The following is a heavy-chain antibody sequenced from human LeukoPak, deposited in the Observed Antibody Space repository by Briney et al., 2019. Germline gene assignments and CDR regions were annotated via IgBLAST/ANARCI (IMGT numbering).Heavy chain of an antibody. V-gene: IGHV4-39*07. CDR1: GGSMTTRNYY. D-gene: IGHD3-22*01. Sequence: PSETLSLTCAVSGGSMTTRNYYWGWIRQPPGKGLEWIGHKYYSGSTYYNPSLKSRVSISVDTTIYQFSLNLSSVTAADTAVYYCARDQPTYYYDSSGYYYVPLDYWGQGTLVTVSS. CDR2: KYYSGST. J-gene: IGHJ4*02. CDR3: ARDQPTYYYDSSGYYYVPLDY.